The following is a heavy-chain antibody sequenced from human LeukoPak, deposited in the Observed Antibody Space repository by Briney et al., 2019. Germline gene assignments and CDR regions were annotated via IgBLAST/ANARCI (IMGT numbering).Heavy chain of an antibody. CDR2: ISTSSSYI. V-gene: IGHV3-21*01. Sequence: GGSLRLSCAASGFTFSSYNMNWVRQAPGKGLEWVSVISTSSSYIYYADSVKGRFTISRDNAKNSLYLQMNSLRAEDTAMYYCARDREGFGESYFDYWGQGTLVTVSS. CDR3: ARDREGFGESYFDY. J-gene: IGHJ4*02. D-gene: IGHD3-10*01. CDR1: GFTFSSYN.